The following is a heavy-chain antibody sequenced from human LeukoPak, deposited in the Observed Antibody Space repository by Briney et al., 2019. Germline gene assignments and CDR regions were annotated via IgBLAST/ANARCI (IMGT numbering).Heavy chain of an antibody. CDR3: AKDSSSWYLSWHFDL. CDR1: GFTFSSYG. CDR2: IRYDGSNK. V-gene: IGHV3-30*02. D-gene: IGHD6-13*01. J-gene: IGHJ2*01. Sequence: GGSLRLSCAASGFTFSSYGMHWVRQAPGKGLEWVAFIRYDGSNKYYADSVKGRFTISRDNSKNTLYLQMNSLRTEDTALYYCAKDSSSWYLSWHFDLWGRGTLVTVSS.